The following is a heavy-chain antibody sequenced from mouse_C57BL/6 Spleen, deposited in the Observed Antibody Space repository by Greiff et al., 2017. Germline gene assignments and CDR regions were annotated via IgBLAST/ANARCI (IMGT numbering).Heavy chain of an antibody. J-gene: IGHJ4*01. V-gene: IGHV2-5*01. Sequence: VKLMESGPGLVQPSQSLSITCTVSGFSLTSYGVHWVRQSPGKGLEWLGVIWRGGSTDYNAAFMSRLSITKDNSKSQVFFKMNSLQADDTAIYYCAKIYGKGYAMDYWGQGTSVTVSS. CDR2: IWRGGST. CDR3: AKIYGKGYAMDY. D-gene: IGHD2-1*01. CDR1: GFSLTSYG.